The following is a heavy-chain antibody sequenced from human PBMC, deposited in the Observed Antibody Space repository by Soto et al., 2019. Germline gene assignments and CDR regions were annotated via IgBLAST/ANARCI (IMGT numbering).Heavy chain of an antibody. J-gene: IGHJ6*02. CDR1: GGTFSSYA. Sequence: SVKVSCKASGGTFSSYAISWVRQAPGQGLEWMGGIIPIFGTANYAQKFQGRVTITADESTSTAYMELSSLRSEDTAVYYCARCLRLNSGWYVAGSTRYGMDVWGQGTTVTVSS. CDR2: IIPIFGTA. D-gene: IGHD6-19*01. CDR3: ARCLRLNSGWYVAGSTRYGMDV. V-gene: IGHV1-69*13.